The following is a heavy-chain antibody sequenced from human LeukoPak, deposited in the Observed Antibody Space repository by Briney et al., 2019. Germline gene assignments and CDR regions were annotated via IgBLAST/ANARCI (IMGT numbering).Heavy chain of an antibody. CDR1: GFTFTNYN. V-gene: IGHV1-46*01. D-gene: IGHD5-24*01. CDR2: INPSGGST. J-gene: IGHJ3*02. CDR3: ARVRDGYNDAYDI. Sequence: ASVKVSCKASGFTFTNYNMHWVRQAPGQGLEWMGMINPSGGSTNYAQNFQARVTMTRDTSTSTVYMELSSLRSEDTAVYYCARVRDGYNDAYDIWGQGTMVTVPS.